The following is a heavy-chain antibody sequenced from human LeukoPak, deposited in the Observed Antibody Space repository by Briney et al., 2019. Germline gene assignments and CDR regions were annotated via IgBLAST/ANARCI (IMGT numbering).Heavy chain of an antibody. J-gene: IGHJ4*02. CDR3: ARADIVATTGGLDY. CDR2: IYHSGST. Sequence: PSETLSLTCAVSGGSISSSSWWSWVRQPPGKGLEWIGEIYHSGSTNYNPSLKSRVTISVDKSKNQFSLKLSSVTAADTAVYYCARADIVATTGGLDYWGQGTLVTVSS. V-gene: IGHV4-4*02. CDR1: GGSISSSSW. D-gene: IGHD5-12*01.